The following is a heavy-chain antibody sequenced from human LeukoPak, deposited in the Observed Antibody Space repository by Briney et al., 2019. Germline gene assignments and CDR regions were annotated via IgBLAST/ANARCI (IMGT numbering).Heavy chain of an antibody. V-gene: IGHV3-23*01. CDR2: ISGSGGST. Sequence: PGGSLRLSCAASGFTFSSYAMSWVRQAPGKGLEWVSAISGSGGSTYYADSVKGRFTISRDNSKNTLYLQMNSLRAEDTAVYYCAKSGHYYGSGSYSQRNQKPGDYWGQGTLVTVSS. CDR3: AKSGHYYGSGSYSQRNQKPGDY. J-gene: IGHJ4*02. CDR1: GFTFSSYA. D-gene: IGHD3-10*01.